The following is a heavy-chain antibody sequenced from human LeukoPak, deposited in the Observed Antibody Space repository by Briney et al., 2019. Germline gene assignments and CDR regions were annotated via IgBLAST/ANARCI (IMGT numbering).Heavy chain of an antibody. J-gene: IGHJ4*02. CDR3: ARDGGYCSSPNCHIDY. D-gene: IGHD2-2*01. Sequence: GGSLRLSCAASGYTFSSCEMNWVRQAPGKGLEWVSYISNSGSTIYYADSVKGRFTISRDNAKNSLYLQMNSLRAEDTAVYYCARDGGYCSSPNCHIDYWGQGTLVTVSS. CDR2: ISNSGSTI. CDR1: GYTFSSCE. V-gene: IGHV3-48*03.